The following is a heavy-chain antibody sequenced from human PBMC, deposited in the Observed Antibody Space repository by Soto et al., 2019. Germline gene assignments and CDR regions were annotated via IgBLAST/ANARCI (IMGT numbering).Heavy chain of an antibody. V-gene: IGHV1-69*01. J-gene: IGHJ6*02. D-gene: IGHD3-22*01. Sequence: QVQLVQSGAEVKKPGSSVKVSCKASGGTFSSYAISWVRQAPGQGLEWMGGIIPIFGTANYAQKLQGRVTITADESTSTDYMALSSLRSEDTAVYYCARVYYSDSSYYDGMDVWGQGTTVTVSS. CDR1: GGTFSSYA. CDR2: IIPIFGTA. CDR3: ARVYYSDSSYYDGMDV.